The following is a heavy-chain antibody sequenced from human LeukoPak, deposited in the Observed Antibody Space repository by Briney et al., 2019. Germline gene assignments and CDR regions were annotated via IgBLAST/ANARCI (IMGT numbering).Heavy chain of an antibody. Sequence: ASVKVSCKASGYTFTGYYIHWVRQAPGQGLEWMGWINPNSGGSDYAQKFQGRVTMTRDTSISTAYMELSRLRSDDTAVYYCARDYSSDGFDIWGQGTMVTVSS. J-gene: IGHJ3*02. D-gene: IGHD2-21*01. CDR3: ARDYSSDGFDI. V-gene: IGHV1-2*02. CDR2: INPNSGGS. CDR1: GYTFTGYY.